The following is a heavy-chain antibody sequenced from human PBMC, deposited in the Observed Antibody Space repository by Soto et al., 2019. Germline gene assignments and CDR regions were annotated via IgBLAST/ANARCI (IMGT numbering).Heavy chain of an antibody. CDR3: ARDEIYGMDV. Sequence: QVQLQESGPGLVKPSETLSLTCTVSGGSVSSGSYYWSWIRQPPGKGLEWIGYIYYSGSTNYNPSPKSRATISVDTSKNQFSLKLSSVTAADTAVYYCARDEIYGMDVWGQGTTVTVSS. J-gene: IGHJ6*02. CDR1: GGSVSSGSYY. CDR2: IYYSGST. V-gene: IGHV4-61*01.